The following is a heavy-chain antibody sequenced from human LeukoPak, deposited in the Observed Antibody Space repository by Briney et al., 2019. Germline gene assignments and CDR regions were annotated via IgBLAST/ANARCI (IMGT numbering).Heavy chain of an antibody. CDR2: IYTSGST. CDR1: GGSISSGSYY. V-gene: IGHV4-61*02. CDR3: ARVGVQLERRGWFDP. J-gene: IGHJ5*02. Sequence: SETLSLTCTVSGGSISSGSYYWSWIRQPAGKGLEWLGRIYTSGSTNYNPSLKSRVTISVDTSKNQFSLKLSSVTAADTAVYYCARVGVQLERRGWFDPWGQGTLVTVSS. D-gene: IGHD1-1*01.